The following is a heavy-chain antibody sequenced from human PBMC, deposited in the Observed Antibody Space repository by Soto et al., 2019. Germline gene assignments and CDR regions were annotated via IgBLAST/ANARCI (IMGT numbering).Heavy chain of an antibody. CDR3: ARGGVQLWSKNYDSSGYYYGDYYYYGMDV. CDR1: GYSFTSYW. CDR2: IWPGDSDT. D-gene: IGHD3-22*01. V-gene: IGHV5-51*01. Sequence: GESLKISCKGSGYSFTSYWIGWVRQMPGKGLEWMGIIWPGDSDTTYSPSFQGQVTISADKSISTAYLQWSSLKASDTAMYYCARGGVQLWSKNYDSSGYYYGDYYYYGMDVWGQGTTVTVSS. J-gene: IGHJ6*02.